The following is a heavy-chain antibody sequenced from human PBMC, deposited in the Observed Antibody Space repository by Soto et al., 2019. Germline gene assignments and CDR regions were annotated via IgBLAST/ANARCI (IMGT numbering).Heavy chain of an antibody. CDR1: GYTFTSYA. CDR3: ARGSGYSYLDDY. Sequence: QVQLVQSGAEEKKPGASVKVSCKASGYTFTSYAMHWVRQAPGQRLEWMGWINAGNGNTKYSQKFQGRVTITRDTSASTAYMELSSLRYEDTAVYYCARGSGYSYLDDYWGKGTLVTVSS. CDR2: INAGNGNT. V-gene: IGHV1-3*05. D-gene: IGHD3-22*01. J-gene: IGHJ4*02.